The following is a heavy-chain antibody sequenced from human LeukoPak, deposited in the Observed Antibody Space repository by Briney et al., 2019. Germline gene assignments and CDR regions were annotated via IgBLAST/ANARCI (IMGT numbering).Heavy chain of an antibody. V-gene: IGHV4-4*07. Sequence: PSETLSLTCTVSGGSISNYYWSWIRQPTGKELEWIGRIYTSGSINYNPSLQSRVTMSVDTSNNQFSLKLTSVTAADTAVYYCARDRSVYYYGMDVWGQGTTVTVSS. J-gene: IGHJ6*02. CDR2: IYTSGSI. D-gene: IGHD3-10*01. CDR3: ARDRSVYYYGMDV. CDR1: GGSISNYY.